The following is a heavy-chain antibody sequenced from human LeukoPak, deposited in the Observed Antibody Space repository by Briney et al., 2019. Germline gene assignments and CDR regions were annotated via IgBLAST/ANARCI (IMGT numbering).Heavy chain of an antibody. D-gene: IGHD3-16*01. CDR1: GFTFDDYA. CDR2: ISWNSGSI. CDR3: AKDNRRGGFDI. Sequence: GGSLRLSCAASGFTFDDYAMHWVRQAPGKGLERVSGISWNSGSIGYADSVKGRFTISRDNAKNSLYLQMNSLRAEDTALYYCAKDNRRGGFDIWGQGTMVTVSS. V-gene: IGHV3-9*01. J-gene: IGHJ3*02.